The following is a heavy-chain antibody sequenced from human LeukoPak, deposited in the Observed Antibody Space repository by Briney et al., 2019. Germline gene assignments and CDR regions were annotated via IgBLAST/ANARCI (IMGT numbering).Heavy chain of an antibody. J-gene: IGHJ4*02. Sequence: GGSLRLSCAASGFTFSSCWMSWVRQAPGKGLEWVANIKQDGSEKYYVDSVKGRFTISRDNAKNSLYLHMNSLRPDDTAIYFCARQEARNYYYEGLDYWGQGNLVTVSS. V-gene: IGHV3-7*01. CDR3: ARQEARNYYYEGLDY. CDR2: IKQDGSEK. CDR1: GFTFSSCW. D-gene: IGHD3-22*01.